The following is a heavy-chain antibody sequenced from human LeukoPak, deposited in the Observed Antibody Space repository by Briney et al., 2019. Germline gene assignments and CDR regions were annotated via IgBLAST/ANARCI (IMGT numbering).Heavy chain of an antibody. CDR1: GGSISSGDYY. Sequence: PSQTLSLTCTVSGGSISSGDYYWSSIRQPPGKGLEWIGYIYYSGSTYYNPSLKSRVTISVDTSKNQFSLKLSSVTAADTAVYYCARWDTAMVTLSFWGQGTLVTVSS. CDR2: IYYSGST. V-gene: IGHV4-30-4*08. J-gene: IGHJ4*02. CDR3: ARWDTAMVTLSF. D-gene: IGHD5-18*01.